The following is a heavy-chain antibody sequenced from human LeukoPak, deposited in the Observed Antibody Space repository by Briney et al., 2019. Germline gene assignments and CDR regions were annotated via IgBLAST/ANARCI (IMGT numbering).Heavy chain of an antibody. Sequence: GASVKVSCKASGGTFSSYAISWVRQAPGQGLEWMGRIIPILGIANYAQKFQGRVTITADKSTSTAYMELSSLRFEDTAVYYCARLRAVAGPDYWGQGTLVTVSS. D-gene: IGHD6-19*01. V-gene: IGHV1-69*04. CDR1: GGTFSSYA. J-gene: IGHJ4*02. CDR3: ARLRAVAGPDY. CDR2: IIPILGIA.